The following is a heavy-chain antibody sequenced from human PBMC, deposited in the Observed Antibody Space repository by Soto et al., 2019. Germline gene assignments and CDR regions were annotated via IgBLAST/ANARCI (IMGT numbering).Heavy chain of an antibody. D-gene: IGHD6-13*01. V-gene: IGHV3-74*01. J-gene: IGHJ6*02. CDR1: GXTFSSYW. CDR2: INSDGSST. CDR3: ARDGVAAADYYYGMDV. Sequence: LRLSFAASGXTFSSYWMHWVRQAPGKGLVWVSRINSDGSSTSYADSVKGRFTISRDNAKNTLYLQMNSLRAEDTAVYYCARDGVAAADYYYGMDVWGQGTTVTVSS.